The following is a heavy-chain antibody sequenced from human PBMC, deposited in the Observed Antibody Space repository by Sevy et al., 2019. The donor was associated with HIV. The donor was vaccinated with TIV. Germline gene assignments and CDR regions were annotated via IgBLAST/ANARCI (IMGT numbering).Heavy chain of an antibody. CDR2: MYSGGSA. D-gene: IGHD1-26*01. J-gene: IGHJ4*02. Sequence: GGSLRLSCAASGISVSSNYMSWVRQTPGKGLDWVSIMYSGGSAYYTDSLQGRFTISRDNSKNTLYLQMNSLKAEDTAVYYCATVGVSSTEDYFDYWGQGTLVTVSS. CDR1: GISVSSNY. CDR3: ATVGVSSTEDYFDY. V-gene: IGHV3-53*01.